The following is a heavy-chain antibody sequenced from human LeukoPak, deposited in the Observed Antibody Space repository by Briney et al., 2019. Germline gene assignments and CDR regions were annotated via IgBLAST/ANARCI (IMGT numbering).Heavy chain of an antibody. V-gene: IGHV5-51*01. D-gene: IGHD2-2*01. Sequence: GESLKISCKGSGYSFTSYWIGWVRQMPGKGLEWMGIIYPGDSDTRYSPSFQGQVTISADKSISTAYLQWSSLKAPDTAMYYCATKYLGGAGGDMYYFDYWGQGTLVTVSS. CDR3: ATKYLGGAGGDMYYFDY. CDR2: IYPGDSDT. CDR1: GYSFTSYW. J-gene: IGHJ4*02.